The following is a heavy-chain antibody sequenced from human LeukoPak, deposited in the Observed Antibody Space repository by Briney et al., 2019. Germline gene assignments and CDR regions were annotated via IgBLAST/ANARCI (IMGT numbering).Heavy chain of an antibody. V-gene: IGHV4-38-2*02. D-gene: IGHD6-19*01. J-gene: IGHJ4*02. CDR3: ARVWMAVAAYFDY. CDR1: GYSISSGYY. Sequence: SETLSLTCTVSGYSISSGYYWGWIRQPPGKGLEWIGSIYHSGSTYYNPSLKSRVTISVDTSKNQFSLKLSSVTAADTAVYYCARVWMAVAAYFDYWGQGTLVTVSS. CDR2: IYHSGST.